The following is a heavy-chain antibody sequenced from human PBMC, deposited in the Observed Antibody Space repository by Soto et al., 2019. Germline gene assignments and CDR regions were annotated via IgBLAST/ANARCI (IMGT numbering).Heavy chain of an antibody. CDR3: ARDIGVGPAGFDY. V-gene: IGHV3-48*03. CDR1: GFTFSSYE. Sequence: GGSLRLSCATSGFTFSSYEMNWVRQAPGKGLEWVSHISSGGSSIYYADSVKGRFTISRDNAKNSVYLQMNSLRAEDTAVYYCARDIGVGPAGFDYWGQGTLVTVSS. J-gene: IGHJ4*02. CDR2: ISSGGSSI. D-gene: IGHD2-2*01.